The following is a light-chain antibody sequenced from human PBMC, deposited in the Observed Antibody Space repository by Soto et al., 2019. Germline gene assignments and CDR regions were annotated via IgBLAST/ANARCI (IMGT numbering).Light chain of an antibody. CDR2: AAS. Sequence: DIQMTQSPTSLSASVGDRVTITGRASQSISSYLNWYQQKPGKAPKLLIYAASSLQSGVPSRFSGSGSGTDFTLTISSLKPEDCETYYCQQSYSTPWTFGQGNKVEIK. CDR3: QQSYSTPWT. J-gene: IGKJ1*01. V-gene: IGKV1-39*01. CDR1: QSISSY.